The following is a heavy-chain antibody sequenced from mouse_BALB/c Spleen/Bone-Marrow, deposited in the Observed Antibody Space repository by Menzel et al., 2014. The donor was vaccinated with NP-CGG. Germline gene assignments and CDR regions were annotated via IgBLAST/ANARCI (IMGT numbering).Heavy chain of an antibody. CDR1: GYSFTGYY. CDR3: ARTGYDYDAAWFAY. D-gene: IGHD2-4*01. J-gene: IGHJ3*01. Sequence: EVQLQQSGPELVKPGASVKISCKASGYSFTGYYMHWVKQSHVKSLEWIGRINPYNGATSYNQNFKDKASLTVDKSSSTAYMELHSLTSEDSAVYYCARTGYDYDAAWFAYWGQGTLVTVSA. V-gene: IGHV1-31*01. CDR2: INPYNGAT.